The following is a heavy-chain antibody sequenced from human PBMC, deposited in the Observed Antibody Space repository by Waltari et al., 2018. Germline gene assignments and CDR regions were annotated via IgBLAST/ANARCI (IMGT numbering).Heavy chain of an antibody. CDR1: GFTFTNAW. CDR2: IKRKADGGTT. CDR3: TTGIEYSSSSIYFDS. D-gene: IGHD6-6*01. J-gene: IGHJ4*02. V-gene: IGHV3-15*01. Sequence: EVQLVESGGGLVKPGESLRLSCAASGFTFTNAWMTWVSQAPGKGRGLVGRIKRKADGGTTDYASAVKGRFTISRDDSKNTLYLQMNSLKAEDTAVYYCTTGIEYSSSSIYFDSWGQGTLVTVSS.